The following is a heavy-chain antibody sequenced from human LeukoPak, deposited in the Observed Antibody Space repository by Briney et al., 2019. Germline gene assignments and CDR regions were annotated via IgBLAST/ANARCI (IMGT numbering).Heavy chain of an antibody. CDR2: IYSGGST. J-gene: IGHJ4*02. D-gene: IGHD3-22*01. V-gene: IGHV3-66*01. CDR3: ATTGPYYYDSSGYYPDY. Sequence: GGSLRLSCAASGFTVSSNYMSWVRQAPGKGLEWVSVIYSGGSTYYADSVKGRFTISRDNSKNTLYLQMNSLRAEDTAVYYCATTGPYYYDSSGYYPDYWGQGTLVTVSS. CDR1: GFTVSSNY.